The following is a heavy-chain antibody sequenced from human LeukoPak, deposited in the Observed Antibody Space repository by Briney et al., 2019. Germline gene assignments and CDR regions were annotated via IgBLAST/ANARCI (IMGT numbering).Heavy chain of an antibody. CDR2: ISSSGGST. V-gene: IGHV3-23*01. CDR3: AKDLVTGSLDF. Sequence: GGSLRLSCAASGFTFSSYAMTWVRQAPGKGLEWVSSISSSGGSTYYADSVRGRFTISRDNSKNTLYLQMNSLRAEDTAIYYCAKDLVTGSLDFWGQGTLVTVSS. CDR1: GFTFSSYA. J-gene: IGHJ4*02. D-gene: IGHD3-10*01.